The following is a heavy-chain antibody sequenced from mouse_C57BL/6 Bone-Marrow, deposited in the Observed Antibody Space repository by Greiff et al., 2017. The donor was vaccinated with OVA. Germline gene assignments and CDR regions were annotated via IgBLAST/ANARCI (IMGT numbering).Heavy chain of an antibody. CDR1: GFTFTDYY. J-gene: IGHJ4*01. Sequence: EVKLMESGGGLVQPGGSLSLSCAASGFTFTDYYMSWVRRPPGKALEWLGFIRNKANGYTTEYSASVKGRFTISRDNSQSILYLQMNALRAEDSATYYCARDEDDGYYEGGMDYWGQGTSVTVSS. D-gene: IGHD2-3*01. CDR3: ARDEDDGYYEGGMDY. V-gene: IGHV7-3*01. CDR2: IRNKANGYTT.